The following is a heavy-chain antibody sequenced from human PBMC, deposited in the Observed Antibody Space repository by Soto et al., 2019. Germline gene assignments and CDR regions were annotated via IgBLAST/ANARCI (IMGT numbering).Heavy chain of an antibody. Sequence: GESLKISCKGSGYSFTSYWIGWVRQMPGKGLEWMGIIYPGDSDTRYSPSFQGQVTISADKSISTAYLQWSSLKASDTAMYYCARDLYYYDSSGYANYYGMDVWGQGTTVTAP. CDR3: ARDLYYYDSSGYANYYGMDV. D-gene: IGHD3-22*01. J-gene: IGHJ6*02. CDR2: IYPGDSDT. V-gene: IGHV5-51*01. CDR1: GYSFTSYW.